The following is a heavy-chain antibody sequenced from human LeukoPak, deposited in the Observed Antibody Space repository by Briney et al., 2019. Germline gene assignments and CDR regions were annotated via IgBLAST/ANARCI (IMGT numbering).Heavy chain of an antibody. J-gene: IGHJ5*01. V-gene: IGHV3-74*01. CDR2: INKDGSNT. CDR3: ARGESSYCSGGCYFAS. Sequence: GGSLRLSCAASGFTFSSHWMHWVRQVPGKGLVWVSRINKDGSNTFYADSVKGRFTISRDNAKNTLYLQMNSLGVEDTAVYYCARGESSYCSGGCYFASWGQGTLVTISS. CDR1: GFTFSSHW. D-gene: IGHD2-21*02.